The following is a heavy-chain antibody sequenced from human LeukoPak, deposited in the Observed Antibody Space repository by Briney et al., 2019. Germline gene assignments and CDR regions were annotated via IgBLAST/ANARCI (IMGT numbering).Heavy chain of an antibody. CDR2: INHSGST. D-gene: IGHD2-15*01. J-gene: IGHJ4*02. Sequence: NPSETLSLTCTVYGGSFSGYYWSWIRQPPGKGLEWIGAINHSGSTNYNPSLKSQVTISVDTSKNQFSLKLSSVTAADTAVYYCARHYTYCSSGSCYPQEFDYWGQGTLVTLSS. V-gene: IGHV4-34*01. CDR1: GGSFSGYY. CDR3: ARHYTYCSSGSCYPQEFDY.